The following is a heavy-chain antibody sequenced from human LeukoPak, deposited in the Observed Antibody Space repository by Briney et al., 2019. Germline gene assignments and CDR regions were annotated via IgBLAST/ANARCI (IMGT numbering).Heavy chain of an antibody. J-gene: IGHJ4*02. CDR2: ISYDGSNK. Sequence: GGSLRLSCAASGFIFSSYGMHWVRQAPGKGLEWVAVISYDGSNKYYADSVKGRFTISRDNSKNTLYLQMNSLRAEDTAVYYCARDKNWNDLLELSYWGQGTLVTVSS. CDR3: ARDKNWNDLLELSY. V-gene: IGHV3-30*03. CDR1: GFIFSSYG. D-gene: IGHD1-1*01.